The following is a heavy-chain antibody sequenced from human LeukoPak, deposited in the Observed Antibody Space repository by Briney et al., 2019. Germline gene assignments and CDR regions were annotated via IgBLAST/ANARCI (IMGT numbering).Heavy chain of an antibody. CDR3: ARDYSYGYHSHY. CDR1: GFTFSSSA. D-gene: IGHD5-18*01. V-gene: IGHV3-23*01. J-gene: IGHJ4*02. CDR2: ISNNAGNT. Sequence: PGGSLGLSCAASGFTFSSSAMSWVRQAPGKGLEWVSSISNNAGNTYYADSVKGRFTISRDNSYNTLYLQMNSLRAEDTAIYYCARDYSYGYHSHYWGQGTLVTVSS.